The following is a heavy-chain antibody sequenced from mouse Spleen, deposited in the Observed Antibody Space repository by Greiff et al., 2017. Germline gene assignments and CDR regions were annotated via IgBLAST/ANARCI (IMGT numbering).Heavy chain of an antibody. D-gene: IGHD2-4*01. CDR3: ASGGNMITTGGAMDY. J-gene: IGHJ4*01. Sequence: EVQLQQSGPELVKPGASVKISCKASGYTFTDYYMNWVKQSHGKSLEWIGDINPNNGGTSYNQKFKGKATLTVDKSSSTAYMELRSLTSEDSAVYYCASGGNMITTGGAMDYWGQGTSVTVSS. V-gene: IGHV1-26*01. CDR1: GYTFTDYY. CDR2: INPNNGGT.